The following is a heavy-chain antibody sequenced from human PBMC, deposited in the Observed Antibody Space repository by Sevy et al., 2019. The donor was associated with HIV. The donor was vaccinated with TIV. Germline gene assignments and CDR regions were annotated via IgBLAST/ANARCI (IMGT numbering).Heavy chain of an antibody. CDR3: AKEAMVQPYYYGMDV. J-gene: IGHJ6*02. D-gene: IGHD5-18*01. CDR2: ISWDGGST. V-gene: IGHV3-43*01. Sequence: GGSLRLSCAASGFTFDDYTMHWVRQAPGKGLEWVSLISWDGGSTYYADSVMGRFTISRDNSKNSLYLQMNSLRTEDTALYYCAKEAMVQPYYYGMDVWGQGTTVTVSS. CDR1: GFTFDDYT.